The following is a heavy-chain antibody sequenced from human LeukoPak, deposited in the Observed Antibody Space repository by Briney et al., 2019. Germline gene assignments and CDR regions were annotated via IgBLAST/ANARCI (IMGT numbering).Heavy chain of an antibody. D-gene: IGHD3-3*01. CDR3: AREFWSGYYPTYFDY. J-gene: IGHJ4*02. CDR2: IYYSGST. CDR1: GGSISSHY. V-gene: IGHV4-59*11. Sequence: PSETLSLTCTVSGGSISSHYWSWIRQPPGKGLEWIGYIYYSGSTNYNPSLKSRGTISLDTSKNQFSLKLSSMTAADTAVYYCAREFWSGYYPTYFDYWGQGTLVTVSS.